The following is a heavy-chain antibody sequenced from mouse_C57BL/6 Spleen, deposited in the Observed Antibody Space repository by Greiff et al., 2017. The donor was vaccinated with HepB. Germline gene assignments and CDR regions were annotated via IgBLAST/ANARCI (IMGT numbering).Heavy chain of an antibody. CDR3: ARRGYGSSYGYYAMDY. CDR1: GYTFTSYW. CDR2: IDPNSGGT. J-gene: IGHJ4*01. Sequence: QVQLQQPGAELVKPGASVKLSCKASGYTFTSYWMHWVKQRPGRGLEWIGRIDPNSGGTKYNEKFKSKATLTVDKPSSTAYMQLSSLTSEDSAVYYCARRGYGSSYGYYAMDYWGQGTSVTVSS. D-gene: IGHD1-1*01. V-gene: IGHV1-72*01.